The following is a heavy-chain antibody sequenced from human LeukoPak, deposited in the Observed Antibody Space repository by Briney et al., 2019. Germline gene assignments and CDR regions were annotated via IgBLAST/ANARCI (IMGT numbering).Heavy chain of an antibody. V-gene: IGHV4-39*07. D-gene: IGHD3-22*01. J-gene: IGHJ4*02. CDR3: ARVGYYDSSGYPLWDY. CDR1: GGSISSSSYY. Sequence: SETLSLTCTVSGGSISSSSYYWGWIRQPPGKGLEWIGSIYYSGSTYYNPSLKSRVTISVDTSKNQFSLKLSSVTAADTAVYYCARVGYYDSSGYPLWDYWGQGTLVTVSS. CDR2: IYYSGST.